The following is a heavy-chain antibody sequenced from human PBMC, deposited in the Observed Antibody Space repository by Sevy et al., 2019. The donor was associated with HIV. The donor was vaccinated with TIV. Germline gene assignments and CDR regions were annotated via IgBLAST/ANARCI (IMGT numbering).Heavy chain of an antibody. J-gene: IGHJ6*02. CDR1: GFTFSNYW. CDR3: ARDCSSTTCLWGMDV. Sequence: GGSLRLSCAASGFTFSNYWMSWVRQAPGKGLEGVAHIKRDGSEKYYVDSVKGRFTISRANAKNSLYLQMNSLRAEDTAVYYCARDCSSTTCLWGMDVWGQGTTVTVSS. CDR2: IKRDGSEK. D-gene: IGHD2-2*01. V-gene: IGHV3-7*03.